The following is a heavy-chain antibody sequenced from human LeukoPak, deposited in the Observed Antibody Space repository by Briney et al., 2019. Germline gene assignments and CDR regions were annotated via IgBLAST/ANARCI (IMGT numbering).Heavy chain of an antibody. V-gene: IGHV3-72*01. CDR3: AREAQSPCYYDSSGLGYFDY. D-gene: IGHD3-22*01. CDR2: TRNKANSYTT. Sequence: SCKASGYTFTSYAMNWVRQAPGKGLEWVGRTRNKANSYTTEYAASVKGRFSISRDDSKNSLYLQMNSLKTEDTAVYYCAREAQSPCYYDSSGLGYFDYWGQGTLVTVSS. J-gene: IGHJ4*02. CDR1: GYTFTSYA.